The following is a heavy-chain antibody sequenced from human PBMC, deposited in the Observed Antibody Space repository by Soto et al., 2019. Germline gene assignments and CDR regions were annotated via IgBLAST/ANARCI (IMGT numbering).Heavy chain of an antibody. J-gene: IGHJ4*02. CDR2: IYYSGST. D-gene: IGHD4-4*01. CDR1: GGSISSGGYY. V-gene: IGHV4-31*03. Sequence: SETLSLTCTVSGGSISSGGYYWSWIRQHPGKGLEWIGYIYYSGSTYHNPSLKSRVTISVDTSKNQFSLKLSSVTAADTAVYYCARERSTGIGYWGQGTLVTVSS. CDR3: ARERSTGIGY.